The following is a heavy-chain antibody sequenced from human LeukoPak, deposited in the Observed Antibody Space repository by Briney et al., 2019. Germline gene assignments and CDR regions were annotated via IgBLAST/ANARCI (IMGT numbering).Heavy chain of an antibody. J-gene: IGHJ4*02. V-gene: IGHV3-7*05. CDR3: ASTQTFDN. CDR1: GFTFSNYW. Sequence: GGSLRLSCAASGFTFSNYWMSWVRQAPGKGLEWVANIKQDGSEMYYVDSVKGRFTISRDNAKNSLHLHMNSLRAEDTAVYYCASTQTFDNWGPGTLVTVSS. CDR2: IKQDGSEM.